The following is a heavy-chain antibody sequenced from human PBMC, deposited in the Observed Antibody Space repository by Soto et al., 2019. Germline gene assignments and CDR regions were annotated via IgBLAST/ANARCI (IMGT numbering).Heavy chain of an antibody. CDR3: AFGNLSYVFAY. J-gene: IGHJ4*02. D-gene: IGHD3-16*01. CDR2: IWYDGSDK. CDR1: GFTSSGFG. Sequence: GGALSPSCAASGFTSSGFGLLGVRQAPGKGLEWVAIIWYDGSDKYYADAVKGRFTSSRDNSKNTLYLQMNSLRAEDTAVDHCAFGNLSYVFAYWGQGTPVTVSS. V-gene: IGHV3-33*01.